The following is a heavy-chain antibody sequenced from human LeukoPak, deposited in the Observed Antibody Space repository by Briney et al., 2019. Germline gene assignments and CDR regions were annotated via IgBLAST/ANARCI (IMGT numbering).Heavy chain of an antibody. CDR3: ARGASY. CDR1: GFMFADHG. Sequence: GESLRLSCAASGFMFADHGMTWVRQVPGKGLEWVSGINWNGGSTGYVDSVKGRFTISRDNAKNVLFLQMNSLRAEDTALYYCARGASYWGQGTLVTVSS. D-gene: IGHD3-16*01. CDR2: INWNGGST. V-gene: IGHV3-20*04. J-gene: IGHJ4*02.